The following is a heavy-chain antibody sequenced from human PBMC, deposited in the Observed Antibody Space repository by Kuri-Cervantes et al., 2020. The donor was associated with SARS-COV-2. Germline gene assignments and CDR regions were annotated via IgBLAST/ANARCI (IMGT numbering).Heavy chain of an antibody. V-gene: IGHV1-69*13. CDR3: ARDGGLIMTRDLQNDAFDI. CDR1: GGTFSSYA. J-gene: IGHJ3*02. CDR2: IIPTFGTA. D-gene: IGHD3-16*02. Sequence: SVKVSCKASGGTFSSYAISWVRQAPGQGLEWMGGIIPTFGTANYAQKFQGRVTITADESTSTAYMELSSLRSEDTAVYYCARDGGLIMTRDLQNDAFDIWGQGTMVTVSS.